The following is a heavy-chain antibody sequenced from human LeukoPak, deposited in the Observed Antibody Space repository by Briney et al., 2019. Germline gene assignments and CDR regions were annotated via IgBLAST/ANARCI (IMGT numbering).Heavy chain of an antibody. J-gene: IGHJ3*02. CDR3: ARGHGGYDSSGYRQGAFDI. Sequence: PSETLSLTCAVYGGSFSGYYWSWVRQPPGKGLEWIGEINHSGSTNYNPSLKSRVTISVDTSKNQFSLKLSSVTAADTAVYYCARGHGGYDSSGYRQGAFDIWGQGTMVTVSS. CDR2: INHSGST. CDR1: GGSFSGYY. V-gene: IGHV4-34*01. D-gene: IGHD3-22*01.